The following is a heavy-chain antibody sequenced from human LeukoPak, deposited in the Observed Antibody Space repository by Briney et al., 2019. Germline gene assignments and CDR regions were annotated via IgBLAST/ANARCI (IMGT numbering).Heavy chain of an antibody. CDR3: ARGLGPLMLVPAANLDY. J-gene: IGHJ4*02. CDR1: GYTFTSYY. Sequence: ASVTVSCKASGYTFTSYYMHWVRQPPGQGLEWMGIINPSGGSTSYAQKFQGRVTMTRDMSTSTVYMELSSLRSEDTAVYYCARGLGPLMLVPAANLDYWGQGTLVTVSS. CDR2: INPSGGST. D-gene: IGHD2-2*01. V-gene: IGHV1-46*01.